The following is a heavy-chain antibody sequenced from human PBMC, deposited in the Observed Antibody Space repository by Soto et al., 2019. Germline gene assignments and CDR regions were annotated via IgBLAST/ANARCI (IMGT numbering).Heavy chain of an antibody. D-gene: IGHD6-19*01. CDR1: GYSFSTYG. V-gene: IGHV1-18*04. CDR3: ARGGTGAHSTGRYDY. J-gene: IGHJ4*02. CDR2: ISAYNGNT. Sequence: QVPLVQSGAEVKKPGASVKVPCKASGYSFSTYGISWVRQAPGQGLEWMGWISAYNGNTNYAQKFQGRVAMTTETSTRIAYMDLTSLRSDDTAVYYCARGGTGAHSTGRYDYWGQGTLVTVSS.